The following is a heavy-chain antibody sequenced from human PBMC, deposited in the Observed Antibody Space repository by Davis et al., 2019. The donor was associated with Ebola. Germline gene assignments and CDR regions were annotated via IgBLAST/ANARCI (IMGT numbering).Heavy chain of an antibody. V-gene: IGHV7-4-1*02. CDR2: INTNTGNP. J-gene: IGHJ2*01. CDR1: GYTFGTYG. CDR3: ARVVSSGYAYWYFDL. Sequence: AASVKVSCKTSGYTFGTYGINWVRQAPGQGLEWMGWINTNTGNPTYAQGFTGRFVFSLDTSVSTAYLQISSLKAEDTAVYYCARVVSSGYAYWYFDLWGRGTLVTVSS. D-gene: IGHD6-19*01.